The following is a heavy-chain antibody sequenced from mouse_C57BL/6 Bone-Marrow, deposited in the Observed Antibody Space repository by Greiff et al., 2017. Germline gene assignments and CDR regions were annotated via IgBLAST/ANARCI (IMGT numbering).Heavy chain of an antibody. CDR2: IYPRDGST. Sequence: QVQLQQSGPELVKPGASVKLSCKASGYTFTSYDINWVKQRPGQGLEWIGWIYPRDGSTKYNEKFKGKATLTVDTSSSTAYMELHSLTSQGSVVYFCARGDYDTWFAYWGQGTLVTVSA. CDR1: GYTFTSYD. J-gene: IGHJ3*01. V-gene: IGHV1-85*01. D-gene: IGHD2-4*01. CDR3: ARGDYDTWFAY.